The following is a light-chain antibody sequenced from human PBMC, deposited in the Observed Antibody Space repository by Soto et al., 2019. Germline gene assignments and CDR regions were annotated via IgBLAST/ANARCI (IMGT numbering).Light chain of an antibody. CDR3: QQRSNWPPYT. V-gene: IGKV3-11*01. Sequence: EIVLTQSPATLSLSPGERATLSCRASQSVSSYLAWYQQKPGQAPRLLIYDASNRATGIPARFSGSGSGTDGTLTISSLEPEDFAVYYCQQRSNWPPYTFGQGTKLEIK. J-gene: IGKJ2*01. CDR2: DAS. CDR1: QSVSSY.